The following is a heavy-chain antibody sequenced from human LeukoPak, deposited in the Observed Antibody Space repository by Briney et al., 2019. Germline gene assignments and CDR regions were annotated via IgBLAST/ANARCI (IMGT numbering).Heavy chain of an antibody. CDR1: GFTFSSYG. V-gene: IGHV3-30*02. CDR3: AKGGSRFGYSYGSDFDY. CDR2: IRYDGSNK. J-gene: IGHJ4*02. Sequence: PGGSLRLSCAASGFTFSSYGMHWVRQAPGKGLEWVAFIRYDGSNKYYADSVKGRFTISRDNSKSTLYLQMNSLRAEDTAVYYCAKGGSRFGYSYGSDFDYWGQGTLVTVSS. D-gene: IGHD5-18*01.